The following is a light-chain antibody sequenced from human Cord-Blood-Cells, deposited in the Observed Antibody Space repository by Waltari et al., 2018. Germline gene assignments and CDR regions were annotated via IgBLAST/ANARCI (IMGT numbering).Light chain of an antibody. CDR1: SSAVGGYNY. Sequence: QSALTQPASVSGSPGQSITISCPGPSSAVGGYNYVSWYQQHPGKAPKLIIYEVSNRPSGVSNRFSGSKSGNTASLTISGLQAEDEADYYCSSYTSSSTLVFGGGTKLTVL. J-gene: IGLJ2*01. V-gene: IGLV2-14*01. CDR2: EVS. CDR3: SSYTSSSTLV.